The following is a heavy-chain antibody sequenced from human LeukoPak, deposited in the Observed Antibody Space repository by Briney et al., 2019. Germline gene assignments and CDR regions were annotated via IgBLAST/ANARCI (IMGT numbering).Heavy chain of an antibody. J-gene: IGHJ4*02. Sequence: GGSLRLSCVASTFTFTSFGINWVRQAPGKGLEWVATISGTSSRTYYADSVKGRFTISRDDSKNTLYLQMNSLRAEDTAVYYCTNRRGDGTGFDSWGQGTLVTVSS. CDR3: TNRRGDGTGFDS. CDR1: TFTFTSFG. CDR2: ISGTSSRT. V-gene: IGHV3-23*01. D-gene: IGHD2-8*02.